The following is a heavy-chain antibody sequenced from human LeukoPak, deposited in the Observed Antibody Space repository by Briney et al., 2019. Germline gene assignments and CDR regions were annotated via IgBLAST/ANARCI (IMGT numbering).Heavy chain of an antibody. CDR2: ISGGGDSI. Sequence: GGSLRLSCAASGFTFSSYAMSWVRQAPGKGLEWVSAISGGGDSIYYADSVKGRFTISRDNSKNTLYLQMNSLRAEDTAVYYCAKDRARGEATNFDYWGQGTLVTVSS. CDR3: AKDRARGEATNFDY. D-gene: IGHD5-24*01. V-gene: IGHV3-23*01. CDR1: GFTFSSYA. J-gene: IGHJ4*02.